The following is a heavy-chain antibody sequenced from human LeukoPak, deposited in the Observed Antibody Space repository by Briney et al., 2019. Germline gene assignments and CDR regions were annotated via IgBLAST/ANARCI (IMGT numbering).Heavy chain of an antibody. D-gene: IGHD1-26*01. V-gene: IGHV3-48*03. CDR2: ISSCGSTV. Sequence: GGSLRLSFAASGFTFISYEMNRVRQAPRKGLEWVSYISSCGSTVYYADSVKGRFTISKDNAKNSLYLQMNRLRAEDTAVYYCARVIIVGATGIWGQGTMVTVSS. CDR1: GFTFISYE. CDR3: ARVIIVGATGI. J-gene: IGHJ3*02.